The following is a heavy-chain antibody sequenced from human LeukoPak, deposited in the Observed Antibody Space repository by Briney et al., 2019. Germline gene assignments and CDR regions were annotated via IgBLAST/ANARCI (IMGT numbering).Heavy chain of an antibody. D-gene: IGHD5/OR15-5a*01. V-gene: IGHV4-59*01. J-gene: IGHJ3*02. Sequence: PSETLSLTCTVSGGSISSFYWSWIRQPPGKGLEYIGYISYSETTSYNPSLKSRVTISVDTSKNQFFLKLTSVTAADTAVYYCARDKGLPQAFDIWGQGTMVTVSS. CDR1: GGSISSFY. CDR2: ISYSETT. CDR3: ARDKGLPQAFDI.